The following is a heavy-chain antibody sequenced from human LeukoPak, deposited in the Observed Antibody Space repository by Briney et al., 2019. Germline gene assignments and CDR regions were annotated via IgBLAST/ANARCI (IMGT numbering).Heavy chain of an antibody. CDR2: IYPGDSQT. V-gene: IGHV5-51*01. CDR1: GYSFSNNW. D-gene: IGHD1-26*01. Sequence: GESLKISCKGSGYSFSNNWIGWVRQMPGKGLEWMGIIYPGDSQTRYSPSFQGQVTISADKSISTAYLQWSSLKASDIAMYYCARLSAGSHFYLDSWGQGTLVTVSS. CDR3: ARLSAGSHFYLDS. J-gene: IGHJ4*02.